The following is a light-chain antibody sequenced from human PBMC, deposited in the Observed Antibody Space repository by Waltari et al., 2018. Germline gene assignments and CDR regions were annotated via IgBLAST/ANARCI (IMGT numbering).Light chain of an antibody. CDR1: QSVSGH. J-gene: IGKJ1*01. Sequence: EIVLTQSPGTLSLSPGERVTLSCRASQSVSGHLAWYQQKPGQAPRLLIYGTSSRATGIPDRFSGSGSGTDFSLTISRLEPEDFAVYYCQQYGSLPATFGQGTKVEVK. CDR3: QQYGSLPAT. V-gene: IGKV3-20*01. CDR2: GTS.